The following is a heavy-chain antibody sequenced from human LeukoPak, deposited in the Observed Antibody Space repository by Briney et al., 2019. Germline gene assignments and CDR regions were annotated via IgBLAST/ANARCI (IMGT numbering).Heavy chain of an antibody. CDR3: ARASGVSSYLLPI. D-gene: IGHD2-8*01. CDR1: GGSVSSGRYY. Sequence: SQTLSLTCTVSGGSVSSGRYYWSWIRQPPGKGLEWIGYIYYSGRTSNNPSYSIVSRNYNPSLKSRATISIDTSKNQFSLRLNSVTAADTAVYYCARASGVSSYLLPIWGQGTLVTVSS. CDR2: IYYSGRT. V-gene: IGHV4-61*01. J-gene: IGHJ4*02.